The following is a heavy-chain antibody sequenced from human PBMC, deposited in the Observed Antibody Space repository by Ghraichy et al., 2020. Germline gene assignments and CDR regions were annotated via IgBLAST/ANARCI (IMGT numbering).Heavy chain of an antibody. CDR2: INHSGST. CDR3: ARGATRADEDY. J-gene: IGHJ4*02. CDR1: GGSFSGYY. D-gene: IGHD1-14*01. V-gene: IGHV4-34*01. Sequence: SETLSLTCAVYGGSFSGYYWSWIRQPPGKGLEWIGEINHSGSTNYNPSLKSRVTISVDTSKNQFSLKLSSVTAADTAVYYCARGATRADEDYWGQGTLVTVSS.